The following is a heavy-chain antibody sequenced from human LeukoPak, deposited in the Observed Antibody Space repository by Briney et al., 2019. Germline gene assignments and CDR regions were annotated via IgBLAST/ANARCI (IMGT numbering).Heavy chain of an antibody. Sequence: PGGSLRLSCAASGFTFSSYEMNWVRQAPGKGLEWVSSISGSSSYIYYADSVKGRFTISRDNAKNSLYLQMNSLRAEDTAVYYCARGGTMFGVPISWGQGALVTVSS. CDR2: ISGSSSYI. D-gene: IGHD3-3*02. CDR3: ARGGTMFGVPIS. CDR1: GFTFSSYE. J-gene: IGHJ5*02. V-gene: IGHV3-21*04.